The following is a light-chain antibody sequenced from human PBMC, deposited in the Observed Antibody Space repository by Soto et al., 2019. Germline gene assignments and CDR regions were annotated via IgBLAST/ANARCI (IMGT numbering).Light chain of an antibody. V-gene: IGKV3-20*01. Sequence: EIVLTQSPGTLSLSPGERATLSCRASQSVSNNYLAWYQQKPGQAPRLVIYGASNRATGIPDRFSASGSGTDFTLTISRLEPEDFAVYYCQQYISSPLTFGQGTKGDI. CDR3: QQYISSPLT. CDR1: QSVSNNY. J-gene: IGKJ1*01. CDR2: GAS.